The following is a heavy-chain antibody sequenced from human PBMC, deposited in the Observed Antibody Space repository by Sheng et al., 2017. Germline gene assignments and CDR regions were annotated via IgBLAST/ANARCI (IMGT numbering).Heavy chain of an antibody. J-gene: IGHJ4*02. CDR1: GGSISSYY. CDR3: ARDREATSITMIVVVITFLYY. D-gene: IGHD3-22*01. Sequence: QVQLQESGPGLVKPSETLSLTCTVSGGSISSYYWSWIRQPPGKGLEWIGYIYYSGSTNYNPSLKSRVTISVDTSKNQFSLKLSSVTAADTAVYYCARDREATSITMIVVVITFLYYWGQGTRGHRLL. CDR2: IYYSGST. V-gene: IGHV4-59*12.